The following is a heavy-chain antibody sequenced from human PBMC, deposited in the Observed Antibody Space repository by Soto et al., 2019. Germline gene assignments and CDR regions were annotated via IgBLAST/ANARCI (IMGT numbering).Heavy chain of an antibody. CDR2: IYYTGNT. CDR1: AASISPFY. D-gene: IGHD5-12*01. V-gene: IGHV4-59*01. J-gene: IGHJ4*02. Sequence: PSETLSLTCTVSAASISPFYWSWIRQPPGKGLEWIGYIYYTGNTNFNPSLKSRVTISADTSKNQFSLKLSSVTTADTAVYFCARVGGYNYFDHWGQGTQVIVSS. CDR3: ARVGGYNYFDH.